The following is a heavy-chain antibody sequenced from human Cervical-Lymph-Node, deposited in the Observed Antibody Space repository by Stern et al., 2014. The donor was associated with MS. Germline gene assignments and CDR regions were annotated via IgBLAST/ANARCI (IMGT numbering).Heavy chain of an antibody. CDR3: ARQDIVVVPAGEFDY. V-gene: IGHV1-18*04. J-gene: IGHJ4*02. CDR2: ISAYNGNT. CDR1: GYTFTSYG. Sequence: VQLVQSGAEVKKPGASVKVSCKASGYTFTSYGISWVRQAPGQGLERMGWISAYNGNTNYAQKLQGRVTMTTDTSTSTAYMELRSLRSDDTAVYYCARQDIVVVPAGEFDYWGQGTLVTVSS. D-gene: IGHD2-2*01.